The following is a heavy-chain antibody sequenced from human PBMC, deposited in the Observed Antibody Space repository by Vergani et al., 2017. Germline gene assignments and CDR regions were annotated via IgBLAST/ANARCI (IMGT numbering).Heavy chain of an antibody. V-gene: IGHV4-31*03. D-gene: IGHD3-22*01. CDR1: GGPISRGGYY. J-gene: IGHJ3*02. CDR2: LYYSWST. Sequence: QVQLQESGPGLVKPSQTLSLTCTVSGGPISRGGYYWSWIRQHPGKGLEWIGYLYYSWSTYYNPSLKSRVTISVDTSKNQFSLKLSSVTAADTAVYYCARHHRYYDSSGDAFDIWGQGTMVTVSS. CDR3: ARHHRYYDSSGDAFDI.